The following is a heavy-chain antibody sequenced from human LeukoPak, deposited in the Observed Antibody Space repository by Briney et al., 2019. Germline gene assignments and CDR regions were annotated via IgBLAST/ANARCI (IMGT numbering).Heavy chain of an antibody. CDR2: IYSGGST. CDR3: AKTPNWNDFSTFDI. V-gene: IGHV3-53*01. Sequence: GGSLRLSCAASGFTVSSNYMSWVRQAPGKGLEWVSVIYSGGSTYYADSVKGRFTISRDNSKNTLYLQMNSLRAEDTAVYYCAKTPNWNDFSTFDIWGQGTMVTVSS. J-gene: IGHJ3*02. CDR1: GFTVSSNY. D-gene: IGHD1-1*01.